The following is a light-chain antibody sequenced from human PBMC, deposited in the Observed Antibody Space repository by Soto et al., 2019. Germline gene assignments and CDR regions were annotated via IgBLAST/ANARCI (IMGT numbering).Light chain of an antibody. CDR2: AAS. CDR3: KHSSSSQWT. CDR1: RSISRY. J-gene: IGKJ1*01. Sequence: DIQMTQSPSSLSASVGDRVNMTCRASRSISRYLSWYQQKPGKAPNLLIYAASSLQSGVPSRFSGAGSGTDFTLTIGNLHPEDFAIYYCKHSSSSQWTFGQGTKVEI. V-gene: IGKV1-39*01.